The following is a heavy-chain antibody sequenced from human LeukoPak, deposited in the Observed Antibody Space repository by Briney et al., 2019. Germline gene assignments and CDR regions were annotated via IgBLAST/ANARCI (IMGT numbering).Heavy chain of an antibody. J-gene: IGHJ4*02. Sequence: GGSLRLSCAASGFTFSSYAMSWVRQAPGKGLEWVSCISGTGDNTYYADSVKGRFTISRDNSKNTLYLQMNSLRAEDTALYYCAREVGTFDYWGQGALVTVSS. V-gene: IGHV3-23*01. CDR1: GFTFSSYA. CDR2: ISGTGDNT. CDR3: AREVGTFDY. D-gene: IGHD1-26*01.